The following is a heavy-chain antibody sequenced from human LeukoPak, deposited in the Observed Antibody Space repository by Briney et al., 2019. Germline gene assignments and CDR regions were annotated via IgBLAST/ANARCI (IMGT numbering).Heavy chain of an antibody. J-gene: IGHJ4*02. CDR2: ITTSGAST. CDR3: ARDYPTSGIVTLFDY. V-gene: IGHV3-23*01. D-gene: IGHD1-1*01. CDR1: GCTFNYYA. Sequence: PGGSLRLSCASSGCTFNYYAMTWVRQAPGKGLEWVSSITTSGASTYYADSVKGRFTISRDNSKNSLYLQMTSLRAEDTAVYYCARDYPTSGIVTLFDYWGQGTLVTVSS.